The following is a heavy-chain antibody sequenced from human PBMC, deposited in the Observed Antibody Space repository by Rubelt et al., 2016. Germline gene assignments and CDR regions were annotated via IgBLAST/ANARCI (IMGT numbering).Heavy chain of an antibody. CDR1: GFTFSSYG. CDR3: ARGSPYYDSRSGYSWIALDI. J-gene: IGHJ3*02. D-gene: IGHD3-3*01. Sequence: VQLVESGGGVVQPGRYLRISCAASGFTFSSYGMHWVRQAPGKRLEWVAAVWHDTHTKHYGNSVKGSFVVSRDNTQKLIYLKMNSRRVEDKAVYFCARGSPYYDSRSGYSWIALDIWGRGTTVTVTS. V-gene: IGHV3-33*08. CDR2: VWHDTHTK.